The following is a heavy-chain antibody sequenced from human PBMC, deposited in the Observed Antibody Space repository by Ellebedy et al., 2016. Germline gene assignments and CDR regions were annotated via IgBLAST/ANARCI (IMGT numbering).Heavy chain of an antibody. D-gene: IGHD6-6*01. J-gene: IGHJ6*02. Sequence: ASVKVSCKVSGYSLTELSMHWVRQAPGKGLEWMGGFDPEDGETIYAQKFQGRVTMTEDTSTDTAYMELSSLRSGDTAVYYCARVPAEEVTIAARRGDEVSYYFGMDVWGQGTTVTVSS. CDR3: ARVPAEEVTIAARRGDEVSYYFGMDV. V-gene: IGHV1-24*01. CDR1: GYSLTELS. CDR2: FDPEDGET.